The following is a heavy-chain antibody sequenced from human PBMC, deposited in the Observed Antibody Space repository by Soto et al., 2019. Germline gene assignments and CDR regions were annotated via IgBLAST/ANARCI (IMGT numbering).Heavy chain of an antibody. D-gene: IGHD6-13*01. V-gene: IGHV4-30-4*01. CDR1: GGSISSGDYY. CDR2: IYYSGST. J-gene: IGHJ5*02. CDR3: ASERPAGARLDP. Sequence: TLSLTCTVSGGSISSGDYYWSWIRQPPGKGLEWIGYIYYSGSTYYNPSLKSRVTISVDTSKNQFSLKLSSVTAADTAVYYCASERPAGARLDPWGQGTLVTVSS.